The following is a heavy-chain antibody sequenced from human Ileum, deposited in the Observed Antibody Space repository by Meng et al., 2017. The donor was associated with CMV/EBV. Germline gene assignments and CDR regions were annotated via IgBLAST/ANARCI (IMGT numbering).Heavy chain of an antibody. Sequence: GGSLRLSCAASGFTFSSYAMSWVRQAPGKGLEWVSVIYSGGTSYHADSVKGRFTISRDNSKNTVFLQMNSLRAEDTAVYYCATGLGEDGDYTGDFWGQGTLVTVSS. CDR2: IYSGGTS. D-gene: IGHD4-17*01. CDR3: ATGLGEDGDYTGDF. CDR1: GFTFSSYA. V-gene: IGHV3-53*01. J-gene: IGHJ4*02.